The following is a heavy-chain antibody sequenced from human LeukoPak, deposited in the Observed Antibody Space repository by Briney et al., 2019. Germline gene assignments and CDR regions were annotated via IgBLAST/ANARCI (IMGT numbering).Heavy chain of an antibody. V-gene: IGHV4-59*11. CDR1: GGSISSHY. CDR2: IYYSGST. CDR3: ARVRAAASPYYYYYYGMDV. D-gene: IGHD6-13*01. J-gene: IGHJ6*02. Sequence: SETLSLTCTVSGGSISSHYWSWIRQPPGKGLEWIGHIYYSGSTNYNPSLKSRVTISVDTSKNQFSLKLSSVTAADTAVYYCARVRAAASPYYYYYYGMDVWGQGTTVTVSS.